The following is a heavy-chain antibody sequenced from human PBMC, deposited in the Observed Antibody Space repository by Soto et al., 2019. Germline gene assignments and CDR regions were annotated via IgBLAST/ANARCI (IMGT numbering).Heavy chain of an antibody. CDR1: GFTFDDYA. Sequence: LRLSCAASGFTFDDYAMHWVRQAPGKGLEWVSGISWNSGSIGYADSVKGRFTISRDNAKNSLYLQMNSLRAEDTALYYSAKDPYSSSWYPPRGFDPWGRGTLVTVSS. J-gene: IGHJ5*02. CDR2: ISWNSGSI. CDR3: AKDPYSSSWYPPRGFDP. V-gene: IGHV3-9*01. D-gene: IGHD6-13*01.